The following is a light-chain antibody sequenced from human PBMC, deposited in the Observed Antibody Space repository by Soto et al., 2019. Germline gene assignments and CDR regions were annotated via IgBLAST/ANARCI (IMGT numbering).Light chain of an antibody. CDR1: QSVNSNY. CDR3: QQYDSTPPT. V-gene: IGKV3-20*01. Sequence: EIVLTQSPGTLSLSPGDRATLSCRASQSVNSNYLAWYQRKPGQAPRLLIYGASNRATDIPYRFSASGSGTDFTLTITRLEAEYFAVYYCQQYDSTPPTFGQGTKVEVK. J-gene: IGKJ1*01. CDR2: GAS.